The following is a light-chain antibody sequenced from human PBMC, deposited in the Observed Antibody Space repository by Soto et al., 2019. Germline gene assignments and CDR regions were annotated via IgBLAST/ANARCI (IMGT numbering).Light chain of an antibody. Sequence: QSALTQPPSASGSPGQSVTISCTGTSSDVGGYNSVSWYQHHPGKAPKLMIYEVTKRPSGVPDRFSGSKSANTASLTVSGLQAEYEADYYCSSYAGSNNYVFGTGTKLTVL. CDR3: SSYAGSNNYV. CDR2: EVT. V-gene: IGLV2-8*01. J-gene: IGLJ1*01. CDR1: SSDVGGYNS.